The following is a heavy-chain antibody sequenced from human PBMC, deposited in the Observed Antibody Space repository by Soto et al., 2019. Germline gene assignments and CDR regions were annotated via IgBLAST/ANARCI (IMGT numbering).Heavy chain of an antibody. CDR3: ARDVIGGYYGMDV. Sequence: ASVKVSCKASGYTFTTYYMHWVRQAPGQGLEWMGIINPSGGTTGFAQKFQGRVTMTRDTSTSTVYMELSSLRSEDTAVYYCARDVIGGYYGMDVWGQGPTVTVYS. CDR1: GYTFTTYY. J-gene: IGHJ6*02. V-gene: IGHV1-46*01. D-gene: IGHD3-16*01. CDR2: INPSGGTT.